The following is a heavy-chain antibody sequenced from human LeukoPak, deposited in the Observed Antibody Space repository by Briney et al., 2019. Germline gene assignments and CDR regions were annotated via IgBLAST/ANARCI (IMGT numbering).Heavy chain of an antibody. Sequence: SETLSLTCTVSGGSISRYYWSWIRQPPGKGLEGIGYIYYSGSTNYNPSLKSRVTISVDTSKNQFSLKLSSVTAADTAVYYCARRTYFYDSSGYYFDYWGQGTLVTVSS. D-gene: IGHD3-22*01. CDR3: ARRTYFYDSSGYYFDY. V-gene: IGHV4-59*01. J-gene: IGHJ4*02. CDR2: IYYSGST. CDR1: GGSISRYY.